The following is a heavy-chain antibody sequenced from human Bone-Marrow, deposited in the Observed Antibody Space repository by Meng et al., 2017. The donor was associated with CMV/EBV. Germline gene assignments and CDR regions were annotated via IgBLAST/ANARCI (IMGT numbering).Heavy chain of an antibody. CDR3: ARDRVEYSSGWYGGANWFDP. J-gene: IGHJ5*02. Sequence: GESLKISCAASGFTFSSYSMNWVRQAPGKGLEWVSSISSSSSYIYYADSVKGRFTISRDNAKNSLYLQMNSLRAEDTAVYYCARDRVEYSSGWYGGANWFDPWGQGTLVTVSS. CDR2: ISSSSSYI. V-gene: IGHV3-21*01. D-gene: IGHD6-19*01. CDR1: GFTFSSYS.